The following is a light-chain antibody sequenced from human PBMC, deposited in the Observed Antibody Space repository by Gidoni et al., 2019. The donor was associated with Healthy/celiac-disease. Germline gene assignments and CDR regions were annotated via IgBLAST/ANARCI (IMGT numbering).Light chain of an antibody. V-gene: IGKV1-39*01. CDR2: AAS. J-gene: IGKJ5*01. CDR1: QSISSY. Sequence: DIQMTQSPSSLSASVGGRVTITCRASQSISSYLNWYQQKPGKAPKLLIYAASSLPSGVPSRFSCSVSVTYFTLTISSLQPEDFATYYCQQGYSTPLTFGQXTRLEI. CDR3: QQGYSTPLT.